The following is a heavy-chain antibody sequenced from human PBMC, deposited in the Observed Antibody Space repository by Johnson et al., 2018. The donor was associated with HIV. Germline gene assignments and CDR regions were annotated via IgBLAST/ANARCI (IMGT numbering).Heavy chain of an antibody. V-gene: IGHV3-30*02. CDR2: IRYDGDNQ. Sequence: QVQLVESGGGLVKPGGSLRLSCAASGFTFRDYYMSWIRQAPGKGLEWVAFIRYDGDNQYYGDSVQGRFTISSDNSKTTLYLQMNSVGPEDTALYYCAKDEAQTLASAGRDAFDFWGQGTAVTV. CDR3: AKDEAQTLASAGRDAFDF. J-gene: IGHJ3*01. CDR1: GFTFRDYY. D-gene: IGHD6-13*01.